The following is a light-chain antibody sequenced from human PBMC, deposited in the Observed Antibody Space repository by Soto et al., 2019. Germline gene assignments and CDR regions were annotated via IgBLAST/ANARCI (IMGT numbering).Light chain of an antibody. Sequence: EIVLTQSPGTLSLSPGERATLSCRAGQSASSRYLAWYQQKPGQAPRLLIYGASSRATGIPDRFSGSGSGTDFTLTISRLEPADFAVYYCQQYGSSPWTFGQGTKVEIK. J-gene: IGKJ1*01. CDR1: QSASSRY. CDR3: QQYGSSPWT. V-gene: IGKV3-20*01. CDR2: GAS.